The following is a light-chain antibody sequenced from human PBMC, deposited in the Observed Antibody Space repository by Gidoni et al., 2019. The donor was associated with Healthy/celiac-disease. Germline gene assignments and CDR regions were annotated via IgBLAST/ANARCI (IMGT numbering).Light chain of an antibody. Sequence: DIQMTQSPSSLSASVGDRVTITCRASQSIRSYLNWYQQKPGKAPKLLIYAASSLQSGVPSRFSGSGSGTEFTLTISSLQPEDFATYYCQQSYSTPPVTFXQXTKLXIK. V-gene: IGKV1-39*01. J-gene: IGKJ2*01. CDR3: QQSYSTPPVT. CDR1: QSIRSY. CDR2: AAS.